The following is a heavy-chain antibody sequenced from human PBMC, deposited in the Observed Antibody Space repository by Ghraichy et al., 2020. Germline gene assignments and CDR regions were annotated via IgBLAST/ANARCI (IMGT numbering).Heavy chain of an antibody. CDR2: INSDGRDT. Sequence: LSLTCAVSGFSFNNYWMHWVRQAPGKGLVWVSRINSDGRDTIYADSVKGRFTISRDNARNTLYLQMNSLRAEDTAVYYCAREYCRGGRCFFGTGGSHFDCWGQGTLVTVST. CDR3: AREYCRGGRCFFGTGGSHFDC. D-gene: IGHD2-15*01. J-gene: IGHJ4*02. CDR1: GFSFNNYW. V-gene: IGHV3-74*01.